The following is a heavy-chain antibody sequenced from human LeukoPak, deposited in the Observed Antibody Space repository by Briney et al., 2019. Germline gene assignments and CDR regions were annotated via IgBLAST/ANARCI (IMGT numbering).Heavy chain of an antibody. V-gene: IGHV3-66*02. D-gene: IGHD3-10*01. CDR3: ARDIGSGSYYLDY. CDR1: GFIVSSNY. J-gene: IGHJ4*02. Sequence: GGSLRLSCAASGFIVSSNYMNWVRQAPGKGLEWVSVIYYGGSTYYADSVKGRFTISRDNSKNTLYLQMNSLRAEDTAVYYCARDIGSGSYYLDYWGQGTLVTVSS. CDR2: IYYGGST.